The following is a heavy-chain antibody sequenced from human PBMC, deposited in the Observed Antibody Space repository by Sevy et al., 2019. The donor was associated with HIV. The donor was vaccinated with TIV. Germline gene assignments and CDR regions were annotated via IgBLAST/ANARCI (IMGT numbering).Heavy chain of an antibody. V-gene: IGHV3-15*01. CDR2: IKGQTEGGTT. Sequence: GGSLRLSCAASGFTFSNAWMSWVRQAPGKGLEWVGRIKGQTEGGTTDYAAPVKGRFTISRDESKDTLYLQMNTLKTEDTAVYYCTYYYDSSGYPGFDYWGQGTLVTVSS. J-gene: IGHJ4*02. CDR1: GFTFSNAW. CDR3: TYYYDSSGYPGFDY. D-gene: IGHD3-22*01.